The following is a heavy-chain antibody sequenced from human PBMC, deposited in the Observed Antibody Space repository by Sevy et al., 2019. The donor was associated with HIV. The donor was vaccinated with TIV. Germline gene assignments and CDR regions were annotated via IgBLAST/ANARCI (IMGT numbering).Heavy chain of an antibody. J-gene: IGHJ4*02. CDR1: GFTVSNNY. D-gene: IGHD2-8*02. Sequence: GGSLRLSCAASGFTVSNNYMSWVRQAPGKGLEWVSVFYAGGSTYYADSVKGRFTFSRDKSKNTLYLQMNSLRAEDTAVYYCARAPGSYGTGGGCYTLDYWGQGTLVTVSS. CDR2: FYAGGST. V-gene: IGHV3-53*01. CDR3: ARAPGSYGTGGGCYTLDY.